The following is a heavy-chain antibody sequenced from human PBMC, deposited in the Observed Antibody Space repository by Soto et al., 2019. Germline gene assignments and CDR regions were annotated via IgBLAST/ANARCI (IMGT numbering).Heavy chain of an antibody. CDR3: XXXXXXXXXXX. Sequence: EVQLLESGGGLVQPGGXLRLSCAASGFAFSTYAMTWVRXXXGXGLEWVSSVSFSGGTTYYADSVEGRFTISRDNSKNTLXXXXXXXXXXXXXXXXXXXXXXXXXXXXWGQGTMVAVSS. J-gene: IGHJ3*02. CDR1: GFAFSTYA. CDR2: VSFSGGTT. V-gene: IGHV3-23*01.